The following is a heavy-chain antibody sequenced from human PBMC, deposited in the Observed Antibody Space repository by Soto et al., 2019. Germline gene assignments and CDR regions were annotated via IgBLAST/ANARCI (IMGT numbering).Heavy chain of an antibody. CDR2: INHSGST. V-gene: IGHV4-34*01. CDR1: GGSFSGYY. Sequence: PSETRSLTCAGYGGSFSGYYWTWIRQPPGTGLEWIGEINHSGSTNYNPSLKSRVTISVDTSKNQFSLKLTSVTAADTAVYYCARDKITGLFDYWGQGTLVPVSS. D-gene: IGHD2-8*02. CDR3: ARDKITGLFDY. J-gene: IGHJ4*02.